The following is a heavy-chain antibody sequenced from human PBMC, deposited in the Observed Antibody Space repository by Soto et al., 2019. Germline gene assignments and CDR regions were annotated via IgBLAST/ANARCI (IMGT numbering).Heavy chain of an antibody. J-gene: IGHJ6*02. Sequence: PSETLSLTCSVSSCSINNGMYYWSWTRQHPGKGTEGIGYIYFNGNTNYHTSLRSRVIMSIDMSKNQFSLNMSSVTAADAAVYYCAQVPTAKRYYVSGMDVWGQGTTVS. D-gene: IGHD2-2*01. CDR3: AQVPTAKRYYVSGMDV. V-gene: IGHV4-31*03. CDR2: IYFNGNT. CDR1: SCSINNGMYY.